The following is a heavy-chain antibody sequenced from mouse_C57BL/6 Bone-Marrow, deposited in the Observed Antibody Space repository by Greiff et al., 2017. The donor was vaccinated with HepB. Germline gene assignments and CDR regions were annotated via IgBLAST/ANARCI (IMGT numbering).Heavy chain of an antibody. CDR3: ARYAYGSLDY. D-gene: IGHD1-1*01. J-gene: IGHJ2*01. CDR2: IRNKANGYTT. Sequence: EVKVVESGGGLVQPGGSLSLSCAASGFTFTDYYMSWVRQPPGKAPEWLGFIRNKANGYTTEYSASVKGRFTISRDNSQSILYLQMNALRAEDSATYYCARYAYGSLDYWGQGTTLTVSS. CDR1: GFTFTDYY. V-gene: IGHV7-3*01.